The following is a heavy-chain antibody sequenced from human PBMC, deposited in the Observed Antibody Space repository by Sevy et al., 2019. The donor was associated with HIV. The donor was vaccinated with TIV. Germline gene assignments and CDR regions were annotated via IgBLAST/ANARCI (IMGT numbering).Heavy chain of an antibody. D-gene: IGHD3-10*01. CDR2: IYSGGST. V-gene: IGHV3-53*01. CDR3: AREYYGSGSYEDFDP. J-gene: IGHJ5*02. CDR1: GFTVSSNY. Sequence: GGSLRLSCAASGFTVSSNYMSWVRQAPGKGLEWVSVIYSGGSTYYADSVKGRFTISRDNAKNSLYLQMNSLRDEDTAVYYCAREYYGSGSYEDFDPWGQGTLVTVSS.